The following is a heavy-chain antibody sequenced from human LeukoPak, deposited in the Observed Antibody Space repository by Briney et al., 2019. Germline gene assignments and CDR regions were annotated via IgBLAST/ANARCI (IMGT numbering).Heavy chain of an antibody. J-gene: IGHJ5*02. D-gene: IGHD3-22*01. CDR1: GGSISSSSYY. CDR3: ARDQRTYYYDSSGYLNWFDP. Sequence: PSETLSLTCTVSGGSISSSSYYWGWIRQPPGKGLEWIGSIYYSGSTYYNPSLKSRVTISVDTSKNQFSLKLSSVTAADTAVYYCARDQRTYYYDSSGYLNWFDPWGQGTLVTVSS. V-gene: IGHV4-39*07. CDR2: IYYSGST.